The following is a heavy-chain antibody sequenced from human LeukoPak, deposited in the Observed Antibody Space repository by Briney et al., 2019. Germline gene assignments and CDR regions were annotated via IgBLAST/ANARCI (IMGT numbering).Heavy chain of an antibody. J-gene: IGHJ4*02. V-gene: IGHV3-30*02. Sequence: GGFLGLSCAASGFTFSSYGIHWVRQAPGKGLEWVAFIRYDGSNKYYADSVKGRFTISRDNSKNTLYLQMNSLRAEDTAVYYCARDLYYYDSSGAFDYWGQGTLVTVSS. CDR3: ARDLYYYDSSGAFDY. CDR2: IRYDGSNK. CDR1: GFTFSSYG. D-gene: IGHD3-22*01.